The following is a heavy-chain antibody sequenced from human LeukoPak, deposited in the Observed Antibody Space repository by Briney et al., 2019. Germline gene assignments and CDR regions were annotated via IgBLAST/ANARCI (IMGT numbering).Heavy chain of an antibody. J-gene: IGHJ4*02. CDR2: IYPGDSNI. CDR3: AREESGSYAG. V-gene: IGHV5-51*01. Sequence: GESLKISCKGSGYSFTNYWIGWVRQMPGKGLEWMGIIYPGDSNIRYSPSSQGQVTISADKSISTAYLQCSSLKASDTAMYYCAREESGSYAGWGQGTLVTVSS. D-gene: IGHD1-26*01. CDR1: GYSFTNYW.